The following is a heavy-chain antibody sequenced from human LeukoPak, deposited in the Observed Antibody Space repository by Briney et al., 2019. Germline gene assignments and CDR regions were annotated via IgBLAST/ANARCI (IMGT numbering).Heavy chain of an antibody. J-gene: IGHJ5*02. CDR3: ARGREGIAARWWVEEPRWYFFDT. CDR1: GFTVSSNY. CDR2: IYSDSNGST. V-gene: IGHV3-53*01. D-gene: IGHD6-6*01. Sequence: GGSLRLSCAASGFTVSSNYMSWVRQAPGKGLEWVSVIYSDSNGSTYYADSVKGRFTISRDNSKNTLYLQMNSLRAEDTAVYYCARGREGIAARWWVEEPRWYFFDTWGQGTPVTVSS.